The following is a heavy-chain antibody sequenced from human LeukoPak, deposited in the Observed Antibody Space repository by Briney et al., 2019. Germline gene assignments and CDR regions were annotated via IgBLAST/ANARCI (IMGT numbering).Heavy chain of an antibody. CDR3: ARGGYYAASDI. V-gene: IGHV3-64*02. CDR2: IVSDGGNT. D-gene: IGHD3-3*01. CDR1: GLTFGSHA. Sequence: GGSLRLSCAASGLTFGSHAMHWVRQAPGKGLEYVSAIVSDGGNTYYADSVRGRFTIYRDNSKDTVYLQMGSLRPEDTAVYYCARGGYYAASDIWGQGALVTVSS. J-gene: IGHJ4*02.